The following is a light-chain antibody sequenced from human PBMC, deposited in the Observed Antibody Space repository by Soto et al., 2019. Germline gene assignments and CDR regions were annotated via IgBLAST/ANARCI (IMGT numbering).Light chain of an antibody. Sequence: QSALTQPPSASGSPGQSVTISCTGTSSDVGGYNYVSWYQQHPGKAPKLMIYEVTKRPSGVPDRFSGSKSDNTASLTVSGLQAEDEADYYCSSYAASNNFEVIFGGGTKLTVL. V-gene: IGLV2-8*01. J-gene: IGLJ2*01. CDR2: EVT. CDR1: SSDVGGYNY. CDR3: SSYAASNNFEVI.